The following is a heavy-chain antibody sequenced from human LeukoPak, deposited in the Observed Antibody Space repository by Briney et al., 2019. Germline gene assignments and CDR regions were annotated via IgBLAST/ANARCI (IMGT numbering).Heavy chain of an antibody. CDR2: INHSGST. CDR1: GGSFSGYY. CDR3: ARHYGP. J-gene: IGHJ5*02. V-gene: IGHV4-34*01. D-gene: IGHD3-16*01. Sequence: SETLSLTCAVYGGSFSGYYWSWIRQPPGKGLEWMGEINHSGSTNYNPSLKSRVTISVDTSKNQFSLKLSSVTAADTAVYYCARHYGPWGQGTPVTVSS.